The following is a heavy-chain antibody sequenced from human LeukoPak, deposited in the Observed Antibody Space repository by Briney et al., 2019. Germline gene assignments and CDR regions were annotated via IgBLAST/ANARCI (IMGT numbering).Heavy chain of an antibody. J-gene: IGHJ6*03. CDR3: ARVGTYYDFWSGNYYYYYMDV. CDR2: INHSGST. D-gene: IGHD3-3*01. CDR1: GGSFSGYY. V-gene: IGHV4-34*01. Sequence: SETLSLTCAVYGGSFSGYYWSWIRQPPGKGLEGIGEINHSGSTNYNPSLKSRVTISVDTSKNQFSLKLSSVTAADTAVYYCARVGTYYDFWSGNYYYYYMDVWGKGTTVTVSS.